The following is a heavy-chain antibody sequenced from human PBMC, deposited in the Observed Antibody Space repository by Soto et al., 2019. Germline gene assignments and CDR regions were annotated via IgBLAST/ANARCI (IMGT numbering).Heavy chain of an antibody. CDR3: AREGDSHAFRGFDL. D-gene: IGHD5-18*01. J-gene: IGHJ5*02. CDR2: IRDDGTKT. CDR1: GFTFSHYI. Sequence: SLKLSCAASGFTFSHYIYHWVRQAEGTGLQWVAVIRDDGTKTKYATSVRDRFTVSRDMSKSTISLQMNNLSSDDSAIYSCAREGDSHAFRGFDLWGQGTPVTVSS. V-gene: IGHV3-30*03.